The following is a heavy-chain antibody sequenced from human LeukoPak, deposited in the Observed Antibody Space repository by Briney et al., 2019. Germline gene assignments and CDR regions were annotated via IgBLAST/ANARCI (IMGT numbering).Heavy chain of an antibody. Sequence: HGESLKISCQVSGYIFTHYWIGWVRQMPGNGLESMGIIYPADSDTTYSPSFQGQVTISVDKSISTVYLQWSSLKASDTAMYYRARQSRDGSKTRGYYFDYWGQGTLVTVSS. V-gene: IGHV5-51*01. J-gene: IGHJ4*02. CDR2: IYPADSDT. D-gene: IGHD3-10*01. CDR3: ARQSRDGSKTRGYYFDY. CDR1: GYIFTHYW.